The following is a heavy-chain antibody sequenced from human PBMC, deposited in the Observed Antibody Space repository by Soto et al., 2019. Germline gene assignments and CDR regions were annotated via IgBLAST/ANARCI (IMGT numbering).Heavy chain of an antibody. CDR2: IYYSGST. Sequence: QVQLQESGPGLVKPSQTLSLTCTVSGGSISSGGYYWSWIRQHPGKGLEWIGYIYYSGSTYYNPSLKSRVIISVDTSKNQFSLKLSSVTAADTAVYYCARVVGIVGATEVIDCWGQGTLVTVSS. V-gene: IGHV4-31*03. CDR1: GGSISSGGYY. J-gene: IGHJ4*02. D-gene: IGHD1-26*01. CDR3: ARVVGIVGATEVIDC.